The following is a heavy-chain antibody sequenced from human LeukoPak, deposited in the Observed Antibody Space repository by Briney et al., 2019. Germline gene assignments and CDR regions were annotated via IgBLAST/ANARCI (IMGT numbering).Heavy chain of an antibody. Sequence: ASVKVSCKVSGYTLTELSMHWVRQAPGKGLEWMGGFDPEDGETIYAQKFQGRVTMTEDTSTDTAYMELSSLRSEDTAVYYCATPLGGYSGYEIDYWGQGTLVTVSS. CDR3: ATPLGGYSGYEIDY. J-gene: IGHJ4*02. V-gene: IGHV1-24*01. CDR1: GYTLTELS. CDR2: FDPEDGET. D-gene: IGHD5-12*01.